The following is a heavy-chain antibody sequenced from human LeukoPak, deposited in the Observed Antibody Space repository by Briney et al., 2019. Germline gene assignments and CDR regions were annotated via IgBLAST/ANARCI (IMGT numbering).Heavy chain of an antibody. CDR2: TTHSGSS. J-gene: IGHJ4*02. D-gene: IGHD1-26*01. CDR3: ARMWPGRIGGSLGSSDY. CDR1: GGSFRGYY. Sequence: SETLSLTCGVAGGSFRGYYWTWIRQAPGKGLEWIGETTHSGSSNYNPSLKSRVNISVDMAKNQFSLTLSSVTAADTAEYYFARMWPGRIGGSLGSSDYWGQGTLVTVSS. V-gene: IGHV4-34*01.